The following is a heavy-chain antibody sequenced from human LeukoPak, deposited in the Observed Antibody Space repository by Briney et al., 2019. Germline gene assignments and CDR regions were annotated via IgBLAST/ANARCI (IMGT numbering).Heavy chain of an antibody. J-gene: IGHJ4*02. CDR3: ARGVAPSIAAAGTILSFDY. D-gene: IGHD6-13*01. Sequence: SETLSLTCTVSGGSFSSYYWSWIRQPPGKGLEWIGSIYQSETAHYNPSLKSRVTISVDTSKNQFSLKLRSVMAADTAVYYCARGVAPSIAAAGTILSFDYWGQGTLVTVSS. CDR1: GGSFSSYY. CDR2: IYQSETA. V-gene: IGHV4-59*08.